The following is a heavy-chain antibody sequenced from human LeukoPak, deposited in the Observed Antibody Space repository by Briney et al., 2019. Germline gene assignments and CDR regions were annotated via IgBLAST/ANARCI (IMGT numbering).Heavy chain of an antibody. CDR2: IYYSGST. V-gene: IGHV4-31*03. CDR1: GGSISSGVYY. CDR3: ARGRSGWYNDY. D-gene: IGHD6-19*01. J-gene: IGHJ4*02. Sequence: SQTLSLTCTVSGGSISSGVYYWSWIRQHPGKGLEWIGYIYYSGSTYYNPSLKSRVTISVDTSKNQFSLKLSSVTAADTAVYYCARGRSGWYNDYWGQGTLVTVSS.